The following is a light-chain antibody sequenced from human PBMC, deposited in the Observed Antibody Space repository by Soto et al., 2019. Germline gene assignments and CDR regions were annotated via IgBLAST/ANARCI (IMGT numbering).Light chain of an antibody. Sequence: QSALTQPASVSGSPGQSITISCTGTSSDIGSFTFVSWYQQHPGKVPKLMIFDVNRRPSGVSDRFSGSKSGNTASLTISGRQAEDEGDYYWSSYTSGSTHVFGSGTKVTVL. CDR2: DVN. CDR1: SSDIGSFTF. V-gene: IGLV2-14*03. CDR3: SSYTSGSTHV. J-gene: IGLJ1*01.